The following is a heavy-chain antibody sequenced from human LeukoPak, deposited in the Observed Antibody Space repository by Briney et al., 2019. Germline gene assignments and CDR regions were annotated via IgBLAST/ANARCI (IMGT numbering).Heavy chain of an antibody. V-gene: IGHV4-4*07. Sequence: SETLSLTCTVSGGSISSYYWSWIRQPAGKGLEWIGRIYSSGGTDYNPSLKSRVTMSVDTSKNQFSLKLRSVTAADTAVYYCARGIAAASERAFDIWGQGTMVTVSS. CDR2: IYSSGGT. CDR3: ARGIAAASERAFDI. J-gene: IGHJ3*02. CDR1: GGSISSYY. D-gene: IGHD6-13*01.